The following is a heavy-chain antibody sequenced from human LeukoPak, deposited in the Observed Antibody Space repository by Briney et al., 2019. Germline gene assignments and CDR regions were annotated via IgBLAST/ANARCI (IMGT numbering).Heavy chain of an antibody. CDR1: GGTFSSYA. CDR2: IIPILGIA. J-gene: IGHJ6*03. D-gene: IGHD5-18*01. V-gene: IGHV1-69*04. CDR3: ARMPTAMVPYYYMDV. Sequence: GASVKVSCKASGGTFSSYAISWVRQAPGQGLEWMGRIIPILGIANYAQKFQGRVTITADESTSTAYMELSSLRSEDTAVYYCARMPTAMVPYYYMDVWGKGTTVTVSS.